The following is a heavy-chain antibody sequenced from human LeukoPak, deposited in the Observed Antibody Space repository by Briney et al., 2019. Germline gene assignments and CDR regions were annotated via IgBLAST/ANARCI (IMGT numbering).Heavy chain of an antibody. J-gene: IGHJ6*02. CDR3: ARDHSLMDV. CDR2: ISSPSTNI. Sequence: GGSLRLSCAASGFMFTSYSMNWVRQAPGKGLEWVAYISSPSTNIYYVDSVKGRFTISRDNAKNSLYLQMNSLRVEDTAVYYCARDHSLMDVWGQGTTVTVSS. V-gene: IGHV3-48*01. CDR1: GFMFTSYS.